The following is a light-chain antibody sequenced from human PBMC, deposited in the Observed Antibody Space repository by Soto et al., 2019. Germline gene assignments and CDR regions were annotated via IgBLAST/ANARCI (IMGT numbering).Light chain of an antibody. CDR2: AAS. V-gene: IGKV1-5*01. Sequence: DIQMTQSPSTLSASVGDRVTITCRASQSVRSWLAWYQQKPGRAPKLLIYAASSLQSGVPSRFSGSGSGTDFTLTISSLQSDDFATYYCQQYNSYWRTFGQGTKVDIK. J-gene: IGKJ1*01. CDR1: QSVRSW. CDR3: QQYNSYWRT.